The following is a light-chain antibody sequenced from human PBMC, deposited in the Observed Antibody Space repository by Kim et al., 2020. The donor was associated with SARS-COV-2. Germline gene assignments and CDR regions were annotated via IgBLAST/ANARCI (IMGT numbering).Light chain of an antibody. CDR1: SLRSYY. Sequence: LGQTVRITCQGDSLRSYYASWYQQKPGQAPVLVIYGKNNRPSGIPDRFSGSSSGNTTSLTITGAQAEDEADYYCNSRDSSGNHLGVFGTGTKVTVL. CDR2: GKN. V-gene: IGLV3-19*01. J-gene: IGLJ1*01. CDR3: NSRDSSGNHLGV.